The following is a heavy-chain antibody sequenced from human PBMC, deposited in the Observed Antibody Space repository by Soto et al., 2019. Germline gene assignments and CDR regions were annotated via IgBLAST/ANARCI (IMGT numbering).Heavy chain of an antibody. CDR1: GFTFSSYS. Sequence: PGGSLRLSCTASGFTFSSYSMSWVRQAPGKGLQWVSVIADSGGFTAHADSVKGRFTISRDNSKNTLYLQMNSLRAEDTAVYYCAKAFLGDIVVVPAVSFDYWGQGTLVTVSS. V-gene: IGHV3-23*01. CDR2: IADSGGFT. J-gene: IGHJ4*02. D-gene: IGHD2-2*01. CDR3: AKAFLGDIVVVPAVSFDY.